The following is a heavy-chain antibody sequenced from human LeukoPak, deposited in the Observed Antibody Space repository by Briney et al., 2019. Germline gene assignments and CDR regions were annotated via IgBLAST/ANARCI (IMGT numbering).Heavy chain of an antibody. J-gene: IGHJ4*02. D-gene: IGHD7-27*01. CDR3: VMGTAIDY. V-gene: IGHV3-30-3*01. CDR1: GFTFSSYA. Sequence: PGRSLRLSCAASGFTFSSYAMHWVRQAPGKGLEWVAVISYDGSNKYYADSVKGRFTISRDNSKNTLYLQMNSLRAEDTAVYYCVMGTAIDYWGQGTLVTVSS. CDR2: ISYDGSNK.